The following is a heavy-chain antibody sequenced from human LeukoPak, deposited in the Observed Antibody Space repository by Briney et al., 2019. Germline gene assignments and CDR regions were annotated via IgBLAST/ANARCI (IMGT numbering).Heavy chain of an antibody. V-gene: IGHV4-59*08. CDR2: ISYSGST. J-gene: IGHJ1*01. CDR1: GGSITNYY. CDR3: ARHNSGSGSILGN. Sequence: SETLSLACTVSGGSITNYYWSWIRQPPGKGLEWIGYISYSGSTNYNPSLKSRVTISVDTSKNQFPLKLNSVTAADTAVYYCARHNSGSGSILGNWGQGTLVTVSS. D-gene: IGHD3-10*01.